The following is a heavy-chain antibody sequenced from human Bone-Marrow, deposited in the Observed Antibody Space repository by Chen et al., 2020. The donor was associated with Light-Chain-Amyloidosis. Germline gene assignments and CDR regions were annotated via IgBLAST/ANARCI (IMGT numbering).Heavy chain of an antibody. CDR3: ARRRDGYNFDY. CDR2: IYPDDSDA. J-gene: IGHJ4*02. V-gene: IGHV5-51*01. CDR1: GYTFPNYW. Sequence: EVQLEQSGPEVKKPGESLKISCKGSGYTFPNYWIGWVRQMPGKGLEWMGVIYPDDSDARYSPSFEGQVTISADKSITTAYLQCRSRKASDTAMYYCARRRDGYNFDYWGQGTLVTVSS. D-gene: IGHD5-12*01.